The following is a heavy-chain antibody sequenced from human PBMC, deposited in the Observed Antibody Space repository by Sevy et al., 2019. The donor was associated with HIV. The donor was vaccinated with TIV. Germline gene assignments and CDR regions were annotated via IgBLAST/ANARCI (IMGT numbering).Heavy chain of an antibody. J-gene: IGHJ4*02. CDR1: GYTFTGYY. V-gene: IGHV1-2*02. D-gene: IGHD3-22*01. Sequence: ASVKVSCKASGYTFTGYYIHWLRQAPGQGLEWMGWINPKTGGIYFAKKFQDTVTLTTGTSITTVYLELSGLRFDDTAVYYCARMGDYFDTSGYYPLKYWGQGTLVTVSS. CDR2: INPKTGGI. CDR3: ARMGDYFDTSGYYPLKY.